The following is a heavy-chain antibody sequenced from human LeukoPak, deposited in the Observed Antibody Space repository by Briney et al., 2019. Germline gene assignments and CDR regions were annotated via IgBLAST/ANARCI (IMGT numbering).Heavy chain of an antibody. V-gene: IGHV4-30-4*01. CDR1: GGSISSGDYC. CDR3: ARSYYYYYGMDV. Sequence: SETLFLTCTVSGGSISSGDYCWSWIRQPPGKGLEWIGYIYYSGSTYYNPSLKSRVTISVDTSKNQFSLKLSSVTAADTAVYYCARSYYYYYGMDVWGQGTTVTVSS. CDR2: IYYSGST. J-gene: IGHJ6*02.